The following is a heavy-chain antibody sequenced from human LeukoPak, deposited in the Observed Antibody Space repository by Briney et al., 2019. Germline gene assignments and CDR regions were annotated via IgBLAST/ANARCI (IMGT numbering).Heavy chain of an antibody. CDR1: GFTFSSYA. CDR2: ISGSGGST. J-gene: IGHJ4*02. V-gene: IGHV3-23*01. D-gene: IGHD3-3*01. Sequence: GGSLSLSCAASGFTFSSYAMSWVRQAPGKGLEWVSGISGSGGSTYYADSVKGRFTISRDNSKNTLYLQMNSLRAEDTAVYYCAKTPVDFWSGFYTHFDYWAREPWSPSPQ. CDR3: AKTPVDFWSGFYTHFDY.